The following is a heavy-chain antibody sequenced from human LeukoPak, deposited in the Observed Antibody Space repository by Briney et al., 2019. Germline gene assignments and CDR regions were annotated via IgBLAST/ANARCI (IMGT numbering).Heavy chain of an antibody. CDR1: GFTFSSYS. V-gene: IGHV3-21*01. CDR2: ISSSSSYI. CDR3: ARRGATTVIDAFDI. Sequence: GGSLRLSCAASGFTFSSYSMNWVRQAPGKGLEWVSSISSSSSYIYYADSVKGRFTISRDNAKNSLYLQMNSLRAEDTAVYYCARRGATTVIDAFDIWGQGTMVTVSS. D-gene: IGHD4-17*01. J-gene: IGHJ3*02.